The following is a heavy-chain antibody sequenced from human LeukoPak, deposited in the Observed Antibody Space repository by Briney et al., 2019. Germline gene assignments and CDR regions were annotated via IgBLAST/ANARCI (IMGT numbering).Heavy chain of an antibody. CDR1: GFTFSSYA. V-gene: IGHV3-23*01. J-gene: IGHJ5*02. Sequence: PGGSLRLSCAASGFTFSSYAMSWVCQAPGKGLEWVSAISGSGGSTYYADSVKGRFTISRDNSKNTLYLQMNSLRAEDTAVYYCAKVLGSSSWFHAYYWFDPWGQGTMVTVSS. CDR3: AKVLGSSSWFHAYYWFDP. D-gene: IGHD6-13*01. CDR2: ISGSGGST.